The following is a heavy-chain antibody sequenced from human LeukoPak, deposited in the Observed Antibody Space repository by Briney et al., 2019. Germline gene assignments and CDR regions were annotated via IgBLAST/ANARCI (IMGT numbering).Heavy chain of an antibody. CDR3: ARGIPEYYDFWSGYYIGYYFDY. CDR2: IHYSGST. V-gene: IGHV4-59*12. D-gene: IGHD3-3*01. J-gene: IGHJ4*02. Sequence: PSETLSLTCTVFGGSITNYYWNWIRQPPGKGLDWIGYIHYSGSTNYNPSFRGRVTISVDTSKNQFSLTLSSVTAADTAVYYCARGIPEYYDFWSGYYIGYYFDYWGQGTLVTVSS. CDR1: GGSITNYY.